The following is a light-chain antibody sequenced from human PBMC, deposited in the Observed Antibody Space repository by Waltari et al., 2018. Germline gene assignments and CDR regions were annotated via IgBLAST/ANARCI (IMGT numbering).Light chain of an antibody. CDR3: QQYSSSPWT. CDR1: ESISYLV. V-gene: IGKV3D-20*01. J-gene: IGKJ1*01. CDR2: DVS. Sequence: EVVLTQSPGTLSLSPGESVTLSCGASESISYLVGCYQQRPGLPPRLIVFDVSKRVTGVPDRFSGRGSGSDFTLTVNRLEPEDFAVYYCQQYSSSPWTFGQGTKLE.